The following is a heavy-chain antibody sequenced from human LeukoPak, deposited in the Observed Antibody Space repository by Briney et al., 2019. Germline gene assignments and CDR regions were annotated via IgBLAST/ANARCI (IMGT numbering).Heavy chain of an antibody. CDR3: ARIGPFGASYFDY. V-gene: IGHV3-21*01. CDR2: ISSSSSYI. Sequence: GGSLRLSCAASGFTFSSYSMNWVRQAPGKGLEWVSSISSSSSYIYYADSVKGRFTISRDNAKNSLYLQMNSLRAEDTAVYYCARIGPFGASYFDYWGQGTLVTVSS. CDR1: GFTFSSYS. D-gene: IGHD3-10*01. J-gene: IGHJ4*02.